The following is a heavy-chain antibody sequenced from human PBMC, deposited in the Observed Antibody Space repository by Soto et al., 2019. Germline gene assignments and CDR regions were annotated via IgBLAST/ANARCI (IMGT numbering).Heavy chain of an antibody. CDR2: MNPNTGNA. V-gene: IGHV1-8*01. CDR3: ARVGRGTSGYFDY. J-gene: IGHJ4*02. Sequence: QVQLVQSGAEVKKPGASVKVSCKASGYTFTSYDIHWVRQAPGQGLEWMGWMNPNTGNAASAQKFQGRVTMTRNTSISTAYMQLSSLRSEDTAVYLCARVGRGTSGYFDYWGQGTLVTVSS. CDR1: GYTFTSYD. D-gene: IGHD6-19*01.